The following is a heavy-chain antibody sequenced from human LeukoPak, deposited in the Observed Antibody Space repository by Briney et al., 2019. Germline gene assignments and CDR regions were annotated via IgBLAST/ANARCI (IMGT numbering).Heavy chain of an antibody. Sequence: GGSLRLSCAASGFTFSSYSMNWARQAPGKGLEWVSHITASGTAMFYADSVKGRSTISRDNAKNSLYLQMNSPRDEDTAVYYCASSGSYRFDYWGQGTLVTVSS. V-gene: IGHV3-48*02. CDR2: ITASGTAM. CDR1: GFTFSSYS. CDR3: ASSGSYRFDY. D-gene: IGHD1-26*01. J-gene: IGHJ4*02.